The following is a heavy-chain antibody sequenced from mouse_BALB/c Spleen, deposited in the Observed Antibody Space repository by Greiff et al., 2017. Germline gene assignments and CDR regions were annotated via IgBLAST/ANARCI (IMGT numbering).Heavy chain of an antibody. D-gene: IGHD2-14*01. J-gene: IGHJ1*01. Sequence: EVKLQESGPGLVKPSQSLSLTCSVTGYSITSGYYWNWIRQFPGNKLEWMGYISYDGSNNYNPSLKNRISITRDTSKNQFFLKLNSVTTEDTATYYCARRDRYWYFDVWGAGTTVTVSS. CDR3: ARRDRYWYFDV. CDR1: GYSITSGYY. V-gene: IGHV3-6*02. CDR2: ISYDGSN.